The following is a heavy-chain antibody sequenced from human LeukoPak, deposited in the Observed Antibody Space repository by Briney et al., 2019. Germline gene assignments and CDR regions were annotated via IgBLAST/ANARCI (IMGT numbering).Heavy chain of an antibody. J-gene: IGHJ4*02. D-gene: IGHD2-15*01. V-gene: IGHV3-23*01. CDR3: AKSPYGAGDIFDF. CDR1: GFTFSSYA. CDR2: ISDSGGST. Sequence: GGSVRLSCAASGFTFSSYAMRWVRQAPGKGLEWVSSISDSGGSTYYTGSVKGRFNISRDNTKNPVYLQMNSLGGEDTAVYYCAKSPYGAGDIFDFWGQGTLVTVSS.